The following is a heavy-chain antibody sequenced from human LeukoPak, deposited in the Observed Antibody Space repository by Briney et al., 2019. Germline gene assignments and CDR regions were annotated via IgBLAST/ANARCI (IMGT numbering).Heavy chain of an antibody. CDR2: IYYSGST. CDR3: ARDLSSSGWQEAFDI. D-gene: IGHD6-19*01. J-gene: IGHJ3*02. V-gene: IGHV4-39*07. Sequence: SETLSLTCTVSGGSISSSSYYWGWIRQPPGKGLEWIGSIYYSGSTYYNPSLKSRVTISVDTSKNQFSLKLSSVTAADTAVYYCARDLSSSGWQEAFDIWGQGTMVTVSS. CDR1: GGSISSSSYY.